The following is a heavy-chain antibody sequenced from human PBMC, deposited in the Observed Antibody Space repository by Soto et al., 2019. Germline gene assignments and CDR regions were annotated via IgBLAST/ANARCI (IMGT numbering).Heavy chain of an antibody. CDR2: IWYDGSNK. CDR1: GFTFSSYG. D-gene: IGHD1-26*01. J-gene: IGHJ1*01. V-gene: IGHV3-33*01. CDR3: ARDRQYSGILNVAHEGIQH. Sequence: QVQLVESGGGVVQPGRSLRLSCAASGFTFSSYGMHWVRQAPGKGLEWVAVIWYDGSNKYYADSVKGRFTISRDNSKNTLYLQMHSLRAEDTDVYYCARDRQYSGILNVAHEGIQHWGQGTLVTVSS.